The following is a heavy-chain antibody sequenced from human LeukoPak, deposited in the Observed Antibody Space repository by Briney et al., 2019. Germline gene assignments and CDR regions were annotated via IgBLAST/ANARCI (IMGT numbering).Heavy chain of an antibody. J-gene: IGHJ3*02. CDR1: GFTFSSYW. V-gene: IGHV3-7*04. D-gene: IGHD3-22*01. CDR3: ARDRDYYDSSGYSDAFDI. Sequence: GGSLRLSRAASGFTFSSYWMSWVRQAPGKGLEWVANIKQDGSEKYYVDSVKGRFTISRDNAKNSLYLQMNSLRAEDTAVYYCARDRDYYDSSGYSDAFDIWGQGTMVTVSS. CDR2: IKQDGSEK.